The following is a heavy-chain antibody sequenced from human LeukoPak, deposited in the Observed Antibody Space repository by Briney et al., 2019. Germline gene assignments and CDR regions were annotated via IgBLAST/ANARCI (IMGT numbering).Heavy chain of an antibody. CDR1: GYTFTSYW. Sequence: GESLKISCKGSGYTFTSYWITRVRQMPGKGLEWMGRIDPSDSYTNYSPSFQGHVTISAVKSISTVYLQWSSLQASDTAMYYCARRVGELSPDDFWGQGTLVTVSS. CDR3: ARRVGELSPDDF. D-gene: IGHD3-16*02. V-gene: IGHV5-10-1*01. CDR2: IDPSDSYT. J-gene: IGHJ4*02.